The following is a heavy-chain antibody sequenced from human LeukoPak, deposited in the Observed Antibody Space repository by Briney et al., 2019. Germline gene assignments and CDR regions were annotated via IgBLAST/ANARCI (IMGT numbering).Heavy chain of an antibody. Sequence: PGGSLRLSCAASGFTLSAHAMNWVRQAPRKGREWVSGISGSGDGTFYTHSVKGRFTISRDNSKNTLYLETNSLRAEDTALYYCARVNVKDQLAAQYHGFYFDYWGQGTPLTVSS. J-gene: IGHJ4*02. D-gene: IGHD2-2*01. CDR2: ISGSGDGT. CDR1: GFTLSAHA. V-gene: IGHV3-23*01. CDR3: ARVNVKDQLAAQYHGFYFDY.